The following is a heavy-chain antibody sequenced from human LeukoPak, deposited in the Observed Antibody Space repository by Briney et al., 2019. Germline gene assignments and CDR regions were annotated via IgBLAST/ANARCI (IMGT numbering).Heavy chain of an antibody. CDR3: AKDIRSGYCDY. V-gene: IGHV3-23*01. CDR2: ISGSGGST. D-gene: IGHD2-15*01. J-gene: IGHJ4*02. Sequence: PGGPLRLSCAASGFTFSSYAMSWVRQAPGKGLEWVSAISGSGGSTYYADSVKGRFTISRDNSKNTVYLQVNSLRAEDTAVYYCAKDIRSGYCDYWGQGTLVTVSS. CDR1: GFTFSSYA.